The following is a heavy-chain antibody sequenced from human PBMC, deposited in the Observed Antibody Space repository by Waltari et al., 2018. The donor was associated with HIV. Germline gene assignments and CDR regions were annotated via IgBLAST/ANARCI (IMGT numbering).Heavy chain of an antibody. CDR2: INPSGGST. CDR3: ARGPPIYYYDSSGYYGDH. CDR1: GYTFTSYY. D-gene: IGHD3-22*01. Sequence: QVQLVQSGAEVKKPGASVKVSCKASGYTFTSYYMHWVRQAPGQGLEWMGIINPSGGSTSYAQKFQGRVTMTRDTSTSTVYMELSSLRSEDTAVYYCARGPPIYYYDSSGYYGDHWGQGTLVTVSS. J-gene: IGHJ4*02. V-gene: IGHV1-46*01.